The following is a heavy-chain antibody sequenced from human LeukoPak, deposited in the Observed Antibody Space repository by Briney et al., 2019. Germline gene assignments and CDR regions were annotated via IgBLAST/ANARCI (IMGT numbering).Heavy chain of an antibody. CDR1: GFTLSSYA. V-gene: IGHV3-30-3*01. CDR3: ARGGSYCSSTSCYTFWFDP. Sequence: GGSLRLSCAASGFTLSSYAMHWVRQAPGKGLEWVAVISYDGSNKYYADSVKGRFTISRDNSKNTLYLQMNSLRAEDTAVYYCARGGSYCSSTSCYTFWFDPWGQGTLVTVSS. J-gene: IGHJ5*02. CDR2: ISYDGSNK. D-gene: IGHD2-2*02.